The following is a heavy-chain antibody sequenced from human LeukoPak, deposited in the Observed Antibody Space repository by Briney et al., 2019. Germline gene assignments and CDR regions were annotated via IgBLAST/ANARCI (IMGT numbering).Heavy chain of an antibody. CDR2: ISSSSGYT. D-gene: IGHD3-10*01. Sequence: PAGSLRLSCAASGFTFSDYYMSWLRQAPGKEREWVSYISSSSGYTNYADSVKGRIATSRDNAKNSLYLQMNSLRAEEPAVYYCARHYYGSGSSVNWFDPWGQGTLVTVSS. CDR3: ARHYYGSGSSVNWFDP. CDR1: GFTFSDYY. V-gene: IGHV3-11*06. J-gene: IGHJ5*02.